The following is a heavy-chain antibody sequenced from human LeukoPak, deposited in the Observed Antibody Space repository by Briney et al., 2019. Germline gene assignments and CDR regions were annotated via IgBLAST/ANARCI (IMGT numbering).Heavy chain of an antibody. V-gene: IGHV3-74*03. J-gene: IGHJ4*02. D-gene: IGHD5/OR15-5a*01. Sequence: GGSLRLSCAASGFTFSRDGMHWVRQAPGKGLVWVSRISDDGSITTYADSVKGRFTISRDNAKSTVFLQMNSLRAEDTAVYFCVRQYYEYNVYDRHFDYWGQGILVTVTS. CDR3: VRQYYEYNVYDRHFDY. CDR2: ISDDGSIT. CDR1: GFTFSRDG.